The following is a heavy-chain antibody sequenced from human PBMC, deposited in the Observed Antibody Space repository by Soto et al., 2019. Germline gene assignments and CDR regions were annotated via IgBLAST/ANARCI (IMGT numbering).Heavy chain of an antibody. CDR1: GYTFTSYG. Sequence: GASVKVSCKASGYTFTSYGISWVRQAPGQGLEWMGWISAYNGNTNYAQKLQGRVTMTTDTSTSTAYMELRSLRSDDTAVYYCARAYSSIPHRYSMDVWDQGTTVTVSS. CDR3: ARAYSSIPHRYSMDV. CDR2: ISAYNGNT. V-gene: IGHV1-18*04. D-gene: IGHD6-6*01. J-gene: IGHJ6*02.